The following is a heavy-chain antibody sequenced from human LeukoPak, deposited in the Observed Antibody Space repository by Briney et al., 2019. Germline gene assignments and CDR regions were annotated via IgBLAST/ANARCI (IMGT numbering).Heavy chain of an antibody. V-gene: IGHV3-30-3*01. CDR1: GFTFSTST. J-gene: IGHJ5*02. CDR2: ILSDANNK. CDR3: ASGKLGGSGISS. D-gene: IGHD6-13*01. Sequence: PGGSLRLSCAASGFTFSTSTMHWVRQGPGQGLDWVAVILSDANNKYHADPVKGRFTISRDDSKNTVFLQMDSLRTEDTAVYYCASGKLGGSGISSWGQGTLVTVSS.